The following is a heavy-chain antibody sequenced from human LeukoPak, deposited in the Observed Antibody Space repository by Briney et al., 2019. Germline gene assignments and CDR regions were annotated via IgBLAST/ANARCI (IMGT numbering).Heavy chain of an antibody. D-gene: IGHD2-2*01. J-gene: IGHJ4*02. CDR2: ISSSGSNT. Sequence: QPGESLKISCAASGFTFSSYEMNWVRQAPGKGLEWVSYISSSGSNTYYADSVKGRFTISRDNAKNSLYLQMNSLRAEDTAVYYCARSGYLGPDFWAQGTLVTVSS. V-gene: IGHV3-48*03. CDR3: ARSGYLGPDF. CDR1: GFTFSSYE.